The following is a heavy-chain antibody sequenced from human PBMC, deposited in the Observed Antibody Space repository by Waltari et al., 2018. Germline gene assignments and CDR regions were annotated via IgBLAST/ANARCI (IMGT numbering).Heavy chain of an antibody. CDR3: ARVVAATAARRHDAFDI. V-gene: IGHV1-69*02. CDR2: IIPILGIA. CDR1: GGTFSSYT. J-gene: IGHJ3*02. D-gene: IGHD2-15*01. Sequence: QVQLVQSGAEVKKPGSSVKVSCKASGGTFSSYTISWVRQAPGQGLEWMGRIIPILGIANYAQKFQGRVTITADKSTSTAYMELSSLRSEDTAVYYCARVVAATAARRHDAFDIWGQGTMVIVSS.